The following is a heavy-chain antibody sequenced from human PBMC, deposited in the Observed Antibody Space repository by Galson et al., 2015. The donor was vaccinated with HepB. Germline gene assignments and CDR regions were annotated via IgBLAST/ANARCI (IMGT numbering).Heavy chain of an antibody. J-gene: IGHJ6*02. CDR1: GYTFTGYY. Sequence: SVKVSCKASGYTFTGYYMHWVRQAPGQGLEWMGWINPNSGGTNYAQKFQGWVTMTRDTSISTAYMELSRLRSDDTAVYYCASSLLGEVVVAASLYYYYGRDVWGQGTTVTVSS. D-gene: IGHD2-15*01. V-gene: IGHV1-2*04. CDR2: INPNSGGT. CDR3: ASSLLGEVVVAASLYYYYGRDV.